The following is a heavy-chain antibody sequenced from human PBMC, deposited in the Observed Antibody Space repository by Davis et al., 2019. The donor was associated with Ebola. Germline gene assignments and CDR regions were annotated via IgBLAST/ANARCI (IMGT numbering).Heavy chain of an antibody. CDR1: GGSFSSYY. CDR2: ISHTGST. D-gene: IGHD2-8*02. J-gene: IGHJ5*02. V-gene: IGHV4-34*01. CDR3: ARGRYSPRVAVGVYAKFDP. Sequence: MPGGSLRLSCAVNGGSFSSYYWSWIRQTPGKGLEWIGEISHTGSTTYSQSLKGRVTMSLDTSKNQFSLKVTSVTAADTAVYHCARGRYSPRVAVGVYAKFDPWGQGTPVTVSS.